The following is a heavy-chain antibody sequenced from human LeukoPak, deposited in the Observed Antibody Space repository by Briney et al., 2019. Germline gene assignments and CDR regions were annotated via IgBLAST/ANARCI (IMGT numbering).Heavy chain of an antibody. CDR2: TIPIFGTA. Sequence: GASVKVSCKASGYTFTSYAISWVRQAPGQGLEWMGRTIPIFGTANYAQKFQGRVTITTDESTSTAYMELSSLRSEDTAVYYCASTTRRDGYNYKAFDIWGQGTMVTVSS. V-gene: IGHV1-69*05. J-gene: IGHJ3*02. D-gene: IGHD5-24*01. CDR1: GYTFTSYA. CDR3: ASTTRRDGYNYKAFDI.